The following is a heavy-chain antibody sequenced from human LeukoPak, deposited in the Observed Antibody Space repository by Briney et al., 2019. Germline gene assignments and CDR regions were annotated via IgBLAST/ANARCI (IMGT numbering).Heavy chain of an antibody. D-gene: IGHD3-10*01. V-gene: IGHV3-15*01. CDR1: GLSIRNDW. CDR2: AKSKGDGETT. Sequence: GESLRLSCAASGLSIRNDWMSWVRQAPGKGPEWVARAKSKGDGETTHYAAPVKGRFTISRDDSKNTLYLQMNSLKTEDTAVYYCTLIKGWGSGSYYLDFWGQGTLVTVSS. J-gene: IGHJ4*02. CDR3: TLIKGWGSGSYYLDF.